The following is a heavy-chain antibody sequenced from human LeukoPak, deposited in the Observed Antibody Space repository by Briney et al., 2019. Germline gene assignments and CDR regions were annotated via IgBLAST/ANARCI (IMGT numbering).Heavy chain of an antibody. D-gene: IGHD3-10*01. CDR3: AKDIAYYGSGSYYDV. V-gene: IGHV3-9*01. J-gene: IGHJ6*04. CDR2: ISWNSGSI. Sequence: GGSLRLSCAASGFTFDDYAMHWVRHAPGKGLEWVSGISWNSGSIGYADSVKGRFTISRDNAKNSLYLQMDSLRAEDTALYYCAKDIAYYGSGSYYDVWGKGTTVTVSS. CDR1: GFTFDDYA.